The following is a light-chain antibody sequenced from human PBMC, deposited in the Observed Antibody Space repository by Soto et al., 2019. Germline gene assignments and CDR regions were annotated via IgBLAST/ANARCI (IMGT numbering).Light chain of an antibody. V-gene: IGLV2-23*01. J-gene: IGLJ2*01. CDR1: SSDVGSYNL. CDR2: EGS. CDR3: CSYAGSSIP. Sequence: QSALTQPASVSGSPGQSITISCTGTSSDVGSYNLVSWYQQHPGKAPKLMIYEGSKWPSGVSNRFSGSKSGNTASLTISGLHAEDEADYYCCSYAGSSIPFGGGTKLTVL.